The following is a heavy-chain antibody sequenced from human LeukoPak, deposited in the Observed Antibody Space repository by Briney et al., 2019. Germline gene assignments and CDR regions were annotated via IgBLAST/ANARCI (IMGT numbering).Heavy chain of an antibody. Sequence: GGSLRLSCAASGFTFSDYYMSWIRQAPGKGLEWVSYISSSGSTIYYADSVKGRFTISRDNAKNSLYLQMNSLRAEDTAVYYCARRNYDSSGYALGAFDIWGQGTVVTVSS. D-gene: IGHD3-22*01. CDR3: ARRNYDSSGYALGAFDI. J-gene: IGHJ3*02. CDR1: GFTFSDYY. CDR2: ISSSGSTI. V-gene: IGHV3-11*01.